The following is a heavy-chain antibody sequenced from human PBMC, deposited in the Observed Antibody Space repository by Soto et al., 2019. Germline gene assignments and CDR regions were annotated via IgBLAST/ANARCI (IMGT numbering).Heavy chain of an antibody. Sequence: QVQLVESGGGVVQPGRSLRLSCAASGFTFSSYGMHWVRQAPGKGLEWVAVISYDGSNKHYADSVKGRFTISRDNSKNTLYLQMNSLRAEDTAMYYCAKGGGDYGYYFDYWGQGTLVTVSS. CDR3: AKGGGDYGYYFDY. V-gene: IGHV3-30*18. CDR2: ISYDGSNK. J-gene: IGHJ4*02. CDR1: GFTFSSYG. D-gene: IGHD4-17*01.